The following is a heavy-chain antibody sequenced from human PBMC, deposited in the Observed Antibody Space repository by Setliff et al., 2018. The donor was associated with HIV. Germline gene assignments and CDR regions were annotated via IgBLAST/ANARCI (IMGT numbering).Heavy chain of an antibody. Sequence: SETLSLTCTVSGGSISSYYWSWIRQPPGKGLEWIGYIYYSGSTNYNPSLRGRVTIFVDTSKNQFSLKLSSVTAADTAVYYCAFSGTYGRPKFDSWGQGTLVTVSS. CDR3: AFSGTYGRPKFDS. CDR2: IYYSGST. D-gene: IGHD1-26*01. J-gene: IGHJ4*02. V-gene: IGHV4-59*08. CDR1: GGSISSYY.